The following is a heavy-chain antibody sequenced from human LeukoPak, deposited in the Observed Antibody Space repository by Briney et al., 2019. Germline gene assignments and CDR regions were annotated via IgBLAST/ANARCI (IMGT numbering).Heavy chain of an antibody. V-gene: IGHV4-4*09. CDR2: IYTSGST. J-gene: IGHJ4*02. Sequence: SETLSLTCTVSGGSISSYYWSWIRQPPGKGLEWIGYIYTSGSTNYNPSLKSRVTISVDTSKNQFSLRLSSVTAADTAVYYCVAVGAPRLYYFDYWGQGTLVTVSS. CDR1: GGSISSYY. CDR3: VAVGAPRLYYFDY. D-gene: IGHD1-26*01.